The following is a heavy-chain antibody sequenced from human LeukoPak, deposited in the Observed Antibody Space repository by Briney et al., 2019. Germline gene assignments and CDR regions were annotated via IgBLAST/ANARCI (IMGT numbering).Heavy chain of an antibody. Sequence: GGSLRLSCAASGFTFSSYEMNWVRQAPGKGLEWVSYISSSGSTIYYADSVKGRFTISRDNAKNSLYLQMNTLRAEDTAVYYCAELGTTMIGGVWGKGTTVTISS. D-gene: IGHD3-10*02. CDR3: AELGTTMIGGV. CDR1: GFTFSSYE. J-gene: IGHJ6*04. V-gene: IGHV3-48*03. CDR2: ISSSGSTI.